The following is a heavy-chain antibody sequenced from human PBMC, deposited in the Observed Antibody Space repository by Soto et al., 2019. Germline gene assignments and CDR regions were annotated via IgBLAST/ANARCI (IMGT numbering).Heavy chain of an antibody. D-gene: IGHD3-3*01. CDR3: ARDNYDFWSGYRQNYGMDV. V-gene: IGHV1-2*02. J-gene: IGHJ6*02. CDR2: INPNSGGT. Sequence: ASVKVSCKASGYTFTGYYMHWVRQAPGQGLGCMGWINPNSGGTNYAQKFQGRVTMTRDTSISTAYMELSRLRSDDTAVYYCARDNYDFWSGYRQNYGMDVWGQGTTVTVSS. CDR1: GYTFTGYY.